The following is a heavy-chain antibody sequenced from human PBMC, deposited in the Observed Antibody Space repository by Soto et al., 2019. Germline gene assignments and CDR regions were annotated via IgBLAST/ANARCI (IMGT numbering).Heavy chain of an antibody. CDR1: GFTFSRFS. D-gene: IGHD6-6*01. J-gene: IGHJ6*02. CDR3: ARDLGMLVSYYYFVMDV. CDR2: ISYDGNNK. V-gene: IGHV3-30-3*01. Sequence: GGSLRLSCAASGFTFSRFSMHWVRQAPGKGLAWVAVISYDGNNKHFAESVKGRFSISRDDSKNTVYLEMNNLRGDDSAVYYCARDLGMLVSYYYFVMDVGPQETTVT.